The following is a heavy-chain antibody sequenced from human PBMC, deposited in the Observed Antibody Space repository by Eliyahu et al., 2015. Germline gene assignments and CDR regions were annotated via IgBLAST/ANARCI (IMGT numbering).Heavy chain of an antibody. V-gene: IGHV6-1*01. Sequence: QVQLQQSGPGXVKPXQTLXLTCAXSGDSXXSNSAAWNWIRQSPXXGLEWLGRTYYRSKWYNDYAVSVKSRITINPDTSKNQFSLQLNSVTPEDTAVYYCARDEGWELLHWGQGTLVTVSS. CDR2: TYYRSKWYN. CDR1: GDSXXSNSAA. D-gene: IGHD1-26*01. CDR3: ARDEGWELLH. J-gene: IGHJ4*02.